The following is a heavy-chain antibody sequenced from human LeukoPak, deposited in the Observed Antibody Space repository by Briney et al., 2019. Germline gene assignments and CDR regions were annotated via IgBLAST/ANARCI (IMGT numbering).Heavy chain of an antibody. D-gene: IGHD3-22*01. CDR2: IYPGDSDT. J-gene: IGHJ4*02. CDR1: GYSFTSYW. Sequence: GESLKISCKGSGYSFTSYWIGWVRQMPGKGLEWMGIIYPGDSDTRYSPSFQGQVTISADKSISTAYLQWSSLKASDTAMYYCARREGPNTYYYDSSGYYQHFDYWGRGTLVTVSS. CDR3: ARREGPNTYYYDSSGYYQHFDY. V-gene: IGHV5-51*01.